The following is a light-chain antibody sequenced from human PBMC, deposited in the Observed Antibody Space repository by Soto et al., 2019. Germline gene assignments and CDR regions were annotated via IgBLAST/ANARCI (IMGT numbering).Light chain of an antibody. V-gene: IGKV1-6*01. Sequence: AIQMTQSPSSLSASVGDRVTMTCRASQGIRSELGWYQQKPGKAPKLLIYGASSLQSGVPSRFSGSGSGTEFTLTISSLQPEDFATYYCQQSYSTPRTFGQGTKVDIK. CDR1: QGIRSE. CDR2: GAS. J-gene: IGKJ1*01. CDR3: QQSYSTPRT.